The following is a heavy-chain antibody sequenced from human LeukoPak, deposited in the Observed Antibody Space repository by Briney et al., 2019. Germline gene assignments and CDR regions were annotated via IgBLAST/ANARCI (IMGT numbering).Heavy chain of an antibody. D-gene: IGHD3-3*01. V-gene: IGHV3-21*04. CDR3: ARDQYDTWSRRGNFDS. J-gene: IGHJ4*02. CDR2: INSNGDYI. Sequence: GGSLRLSCAASGFTFSSSAMSWVRQAPGKGLEWVSSINSNGDYIYYADSVKGRFTISRDSARNSLFLQMNSLRAEDTAVFYCARDQYDTWSRRGNFDSWGQGTLVIVSS. CDR1: GFTFSSSA.